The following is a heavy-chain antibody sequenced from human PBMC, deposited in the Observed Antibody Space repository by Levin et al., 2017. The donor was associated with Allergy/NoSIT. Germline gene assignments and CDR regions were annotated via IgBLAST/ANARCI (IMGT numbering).Heavy chain of an antibody. V-gene: IGHV4-59*01. CDR2: IYYSGST. Sequence: SETLSLTCTASGGSISSYYWSWIRQPPGKGLEWIGYIYYSGSTNYNPSLKSRVTISVDTYKNQFYLKMGSVAAADAAVYYWARPGHYYYYRDVWGKGTTVTVSS. J-gene: IGHJ6*03. CDR1: GGSISSYY. CDR3: ARPGHYYYYRDV. D-gene: IGHD1-1*01.